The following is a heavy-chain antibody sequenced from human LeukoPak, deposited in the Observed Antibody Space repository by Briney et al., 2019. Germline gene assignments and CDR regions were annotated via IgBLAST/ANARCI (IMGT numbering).Heavy chain of an antibody. D-gene: IGHD3-22*01. CDR3: ARALGSSGYGWFDP. CDR1: AGSISSGGYY. CDR2: IYYSGTT. J-gene: IGHJ5*02. V-gene: IGHV4-31*03. Sequence: SETLSLTCTVSAGSISSGGYYWSWIRQHPGEGLEWIGNIYYSGTTYYNPSLKSRLTISVDTSKNQFSLKLSSVTAADTAVYYCARALGSSGYGWFDPWGRGTLVTVSS.